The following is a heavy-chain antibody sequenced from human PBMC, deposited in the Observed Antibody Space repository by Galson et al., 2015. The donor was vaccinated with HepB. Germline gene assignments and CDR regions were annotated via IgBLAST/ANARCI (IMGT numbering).Heavy chain of an antibody. J-gene: IGHJ6*03. CDR1: GFTFSTYG. Sequence: SLRLSCAASGFTFSTYGMHWVRQAPGKGLEWVSGINWNSGTVGYAYSVQGRFTISRDNAKNSLYLQMNSLRAEDTALYYCAKDRVSRYFYYMDVWGKGTTVTVSS. CDR2: INWNSGTV. V-gene: IGHV3-9*01. CDR3: AKDRVSRYFYYMDV. D-gene: IGHD2-21*01.